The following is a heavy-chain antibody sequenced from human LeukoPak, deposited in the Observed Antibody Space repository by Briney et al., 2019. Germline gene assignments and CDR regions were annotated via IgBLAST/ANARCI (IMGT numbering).Heavy chain of an antibody. CDR3: AKGVTTVRIYYHGMDV. J-gene: IGHJ6*02. D-gene: IGHD4-17*01. Sequence: GGSLRLSCAASGFTFDDYGMSWVRQAPGKGLEWVSGINWNGGSTGYADSVKGRFTISRDNAKNTLWLQMNSLRAEDTAVYYCAKGVTTVRIYYHGMDVWGQGTTVTVSS. CDR2: INWNGGST. V-gene: IGHV3-20*04. CDR1: GFTFDDYG.